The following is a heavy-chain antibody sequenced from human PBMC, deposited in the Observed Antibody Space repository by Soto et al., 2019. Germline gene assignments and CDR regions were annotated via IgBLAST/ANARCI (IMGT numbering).Heavy chain of an antibody. D-gene: IGHD3-22*01. V-gene: IGHV1-46*01. Sequence: QVQLVQSGAEVKKPGASVKVSCKASGYTFTDYYIHWVRQAPGQGLEWVGQINPTDGRASHASKFQCRVTLTRDTSTSTLYMDLSSLRSEDTAVYYCAKGLSTSGYYSPWGQGTLVTVSS. CDR1: GYTFTDYY. CDR2: INPTDGRA. J-gene: IGHJ4*02. CDR3: AKGLSTSGYYSP.